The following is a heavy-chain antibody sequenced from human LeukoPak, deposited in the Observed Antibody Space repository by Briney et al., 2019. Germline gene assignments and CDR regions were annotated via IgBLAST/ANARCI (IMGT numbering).Heavy chain of an antibody. Sequence: ASVKVSCKASGYTFTGYYMHWVRQAPGQGLEWMGWINPNSGGTNYAQKFQGRVTMTRDTSTSTVYMELSSLRSEDTAVYYCARDLMVRGINYYYGMDVWGQGTTVTVSS. CDR2: INPNSGGT. D-gene: IGHD3-10*01. CDR1: GYTFTGYY. V-gene: IGHV1-2*02. J-gene: IGHJ6*02. CDR3: ARDLMVRGINYYYGMDV.